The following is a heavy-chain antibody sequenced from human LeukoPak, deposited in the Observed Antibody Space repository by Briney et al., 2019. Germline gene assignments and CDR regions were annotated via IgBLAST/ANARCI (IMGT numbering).Heavy chain of an antibody. CDR1: GFTFSTSG. J-gene: IGHJ4*02. Sequence: GGSLRLSWAASGFTFSTSGMHWFRQSPGKGLDWVAFIRNDGTKKNYADSVKGRFTISRDNSKNTLYLQMDSLSAEDTAVYYCVKVDAWGQGTLVTVSS. CDR2: IRNDGTKK. CDR3: VKVDA. D-gene: IGHD2-8*01. V-gene: IGHV3-30*02.